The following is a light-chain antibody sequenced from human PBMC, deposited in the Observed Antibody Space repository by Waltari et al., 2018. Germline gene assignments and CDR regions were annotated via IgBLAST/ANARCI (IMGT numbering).Light chain of an antibody. Sequence: QLVLTQSSSASASLGASVKLTCTLSSGHSTYAIAWHPQQPEKGPRFLMKVNNDGSHNKGDGIPDRFSGSSSGAERYLTISSLQSEDEADYYCQTWGTGIWVFGGGTKLTVL. CDR2: VNNDGSH. CDR3: QTWGTGIWV. J-gene: IGLJ3*02. V-gene: IGLV4-69*01. CDR1: SGHSTYA.